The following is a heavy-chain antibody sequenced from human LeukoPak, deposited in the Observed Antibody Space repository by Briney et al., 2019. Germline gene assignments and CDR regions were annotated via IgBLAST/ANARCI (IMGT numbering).Heavy chain of an antibody. CDR2: ISSSSSTI. D-gene: IGHD3-9*01. CDR3: ARDRLDDILTGPSHIWDY. CDR1: GFTFSSYW. V-gene: IGHV3-48*04. Sequence: PGGSLRLSCAASGFTFSSYWMHWVRQAPGKGLEWVSYISSSSSTIYYADSVKGRFTISRDNAKNSLYLQMNSLRAEDTAVYYCARDRLDDILTGPSHIWDYWGQGTLVTVSS. J-gene: IGHJ4*02.